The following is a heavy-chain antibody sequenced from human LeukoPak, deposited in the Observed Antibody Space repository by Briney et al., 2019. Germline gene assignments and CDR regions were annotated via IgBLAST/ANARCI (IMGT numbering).Heavy chain of an antibody. CDR3: ARGPPITIFGVAPHGVSGWFDP. Sequence: SETLSLTCTVYGGSFSGYHWSWIRQPPGKGLEWIGEINHSRSTNYNPSLKSRVSISVDTSKNQFSLKLSSVTAADTAVYYCARGPPITIFGVAPHGVSGWFDPWGQGTLVTVSS. J-gene: IGHJ5*02. D-gene: IGHD3-3*01. V-gene: IGHV4-34*01. CDR2: INHSRST. CDR1: GGSFSGYH.